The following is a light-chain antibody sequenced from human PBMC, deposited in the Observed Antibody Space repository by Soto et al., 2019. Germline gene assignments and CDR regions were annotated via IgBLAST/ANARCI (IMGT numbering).Light chain of an antibody. J-gene: IGKJ5*01. V-gene: IGKV3-20*01. CDR3: QQYDSSPIT. Sequence: VMTQSPATLSVSPGDRATLSCRASQSVSSDLAWYQQKPGQAPRLLIYGASSRATGIPDRFSGSGSGTDFTLTISRLEPEDFAVYYCQQYDSSPITFGQGTRLEIK. CDR1: QSVSSD. CDR2: GAS.